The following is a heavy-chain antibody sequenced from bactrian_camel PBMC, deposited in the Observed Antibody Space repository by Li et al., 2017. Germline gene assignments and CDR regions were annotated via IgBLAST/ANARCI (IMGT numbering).Heavy chain of an antibody. J-gene: IGHJ6*01. Sequence: HVQLVESGGGSVQAGGSLRLSCLALYFPYDTNNRMGWFRQVPGKEREGVAIIQPFSDAKYYADSVKGRFTISQDPTKNAVYLQMDSLTPEDTAMYYCAARYQGGFGYGGLCTDVLADFPYWGRGPRSPSP. CDR1: YFPYDTNNR. CDR3: AARYQGGFGYGGLCTDVLADFPY. CDR2: IQPFSDAK. V-gene: IGHV3S60*01. D-gene: IGHD5*01.